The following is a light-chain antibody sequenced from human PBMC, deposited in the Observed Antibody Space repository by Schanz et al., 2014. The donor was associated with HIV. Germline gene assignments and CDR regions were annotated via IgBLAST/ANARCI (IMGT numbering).Light chain of an antibody. CDR2: EVT. Sequence: QSALTQPASVSGSPGQSITISCTGTSSDVGSYNLVSWYRQHPGKVPKVMIYEVTKRPSGVSNRFSGSKSGNTASLTISGLQAEDEADYYCSSCTSSSTYVFGTGTKLTVL. CDR3: SSCTSSSTYV. CDR1: SSDVGSYNL. J-gene: IGLJ1*01. V-gene: IGLV2-14*02.